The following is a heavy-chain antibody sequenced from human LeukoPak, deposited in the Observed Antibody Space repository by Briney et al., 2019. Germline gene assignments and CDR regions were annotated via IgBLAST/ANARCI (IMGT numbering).Heavy chain of an antibody. D-gene: IGHD3-3*01. Sequence: PGGSLRLSCAASGFTFSSYWMHWVRQAPGKGLVWVSRINSDGSSTSYADSVKGRFTISRDNAKNSLYLQMNSLRADDTAVYYCARDSLWSGYYPYNWFDPWGQGTLVTVSS. CDR3: ARDSLWSGYYPYNWFDP. J-gene: IGHJ5*02. V-gene: IGHV3-74*01. CDR2: INSDGSST. CDR1: GFTFSSYW.